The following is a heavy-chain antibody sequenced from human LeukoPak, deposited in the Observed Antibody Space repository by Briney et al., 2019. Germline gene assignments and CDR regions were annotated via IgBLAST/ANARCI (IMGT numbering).Heavy chain of an antibody. Sequence: PSETLSLTCTVSGGSFSSYYWSWIRQPPGKGLEWIGYIYYSGSTNYNPSLKSRVTISLDTSKNQFSLKLSSVTAADTAVYYCVRAVGPAGSYDSPWGQGTLVTVSS. CDR3: VRAVGPAGSYDSP. D-gene: IGHD1-26*01. J-gene: IGHJ5*02. V-gene: IGHV4-59*01. CDR2: IYYSGST. CDR1: GGSFSSYY.